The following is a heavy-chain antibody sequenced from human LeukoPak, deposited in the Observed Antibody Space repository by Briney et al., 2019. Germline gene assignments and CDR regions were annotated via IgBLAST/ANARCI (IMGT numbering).Heavy chain of an antibody. J-gene: IGHJ4*02. CDR2: ITHRGST. V-gene: IGHV4-34*01. Sequence: SETLSLTCAVYGGSFSDYYWTWIRQPPGKGLEWIGEITHRGSTNYNPSLKSRVTISVDTSKNQFSLKLSSVTAADTAVYYCARGQTIAVAGNFDYWGQGTLVTVSS. CDR3: ARGQTIAVAGNFDY. D-gene: IGHD6-19*01. CDR1: GGSFSDYY.